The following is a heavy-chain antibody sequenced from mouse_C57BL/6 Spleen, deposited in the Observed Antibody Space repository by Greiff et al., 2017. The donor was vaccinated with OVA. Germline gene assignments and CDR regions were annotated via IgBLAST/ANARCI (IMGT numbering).Heavy chain of an antibody. CDR3: TRGYYYGSSYVQYFDV. D-gene: IGHD1-1*01. CDR1: GYTFTDYE. CDR2: IDPETGGT. V-gene: IGHV1-15*01. J-gene: IGHJ1*03. Sequence: QVQLQRSGAELVRPGASVTLSCKASGYTFTDYEMHWVKQTPVHGLEWIGAIDPETGGTAYNQKFKGKAILTADKSSSTAYMELRSLTSEDSAVYYCTRGYYYGSSYVQYFDVWGTGTTVTVSS.